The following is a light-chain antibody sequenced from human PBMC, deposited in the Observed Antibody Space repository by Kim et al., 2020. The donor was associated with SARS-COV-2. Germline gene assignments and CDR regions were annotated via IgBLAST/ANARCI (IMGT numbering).Light chain of an antibody. CDR2: EVN. V-gene: IGLV2-8*01. CDR1: SSDIGGYNY. J-gene: IGLJ2*01. Sequence: GQSVAISCTGTSSDIGGYNYGSWYQQYPGKAPKLMIYEVNHRPSGVPDRFSGSKSGNTASLTVSGLQAEDEVDYYCSSYAGTNNLVFGGGTQLTVL. CDR3: SSYAGTNNLV.